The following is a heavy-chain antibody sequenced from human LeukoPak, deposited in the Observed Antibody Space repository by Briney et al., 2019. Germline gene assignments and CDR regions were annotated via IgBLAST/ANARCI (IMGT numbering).Heavy chain of an antibody. CDR3: ARPSEMATNGDDAFDI. Sequence: SETLSLTCTVSGGSISSSSYYWGWIRQPPGKGLEWIGSIYYSGSTYYNPSLKSRVTISVDTSKNQFSLKLSSVTAADTAVYYCARPSEMATNGDDAFDIWGQGTMVTVSS. D-gene: IGHD5-24*01. J-gene: IGHJ3*02. V-gene: IGHV4-39*07. CDR1: GGSISSSSYY. CDR2: IYYSGST.